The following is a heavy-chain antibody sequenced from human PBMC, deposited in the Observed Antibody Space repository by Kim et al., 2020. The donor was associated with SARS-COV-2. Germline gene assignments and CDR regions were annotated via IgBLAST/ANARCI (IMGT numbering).Heavy chain of an antibody. CDR1: GGSFSGYY. Sequence: SETLSLTCAVYGGSFSGYYWSWIRQPPGKGLEWIGEINHSGSTNYNPSLKSRVTISVDTSKNQFSLKLSSVTAADTAVYYCASLGPMVRGVIGRSLYYYYGMDVWGQGTTVTVSS. V-gene: IGHV4-34*01. CDR3: ASLGPMVRGVIGRSLYYYYGMDV. J-gene: IGHJ6*02. CDR2: INHSGST. D-gene: IGHD3-10*01.